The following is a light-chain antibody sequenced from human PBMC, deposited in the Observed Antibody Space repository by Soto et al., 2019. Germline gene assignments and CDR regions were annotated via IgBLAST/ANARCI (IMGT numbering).Light chain of an antibody. V-gene: IGLV4-60*02. J-gene: IGLJ2*01. Sequence: QLVLTQSSSASASLGSSVKLTCTLSSGHSSYIIAWHQQQPGKAPRYLMKLEGSGSYNKGSGVPDRFSGSSSGADRYLTISNYQFEDEAYYCETWDSNTRVFGGGTKLTVL. CDR1: SGHSSYI. CDR2: LEGSGSY. CDR3: ETWDSNTRV.